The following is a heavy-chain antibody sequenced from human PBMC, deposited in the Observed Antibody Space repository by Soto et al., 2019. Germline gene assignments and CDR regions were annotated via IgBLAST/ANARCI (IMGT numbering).Heavy chain of an antibody. CDR2: TSAYNGNS. V-gene: IGHV1-18*01. CDR1: GYTFTSYG. CDR3: ARIADCSTTSCSFPSMFHIRGYYYYYGLDV. D-gene: IGHD2-2*01. Sequence: QGQLVQSGAEVKKPGASVKVSCKASGYTFTSYGISWVRQAPGQGLEWVGWTSAYNGNSNYAQKYHGRVTMTTDTSTSTAYMEMSSLRSDDTAVYYCARIADCSTTSCSFPSMFHIRGYYYYYGLDVWGQGTMVTVSS. J-gene: IGHJ6*02.